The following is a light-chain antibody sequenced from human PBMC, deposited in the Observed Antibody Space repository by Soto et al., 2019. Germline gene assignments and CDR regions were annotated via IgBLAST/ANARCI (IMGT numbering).Light chain of an antibody. CDR3: QQYDSPPLYI. Sequence: EIVLTQSPGTLSLSPGERATLSCRASQSVSSNFLAWYQHRLGQAPRLLIYAAVNRAPGIPDRFSGSGSGTGFTLTISGLEPEDFAMYYCQQYDSPPLYIFGPGTKLEI. CDR1: QSVSSNF. J-gene: IGKJ2*01. CDR2: AAV. V-gene: IGKV3-20*01.